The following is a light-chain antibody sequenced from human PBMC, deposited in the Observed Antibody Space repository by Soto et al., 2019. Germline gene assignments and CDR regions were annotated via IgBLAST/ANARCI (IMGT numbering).Light chain of an antibody. Sequence: QSALTQPASVSGSPGQSITISCTGTRSDIGRYKFVSWFKQHPGKAPKFMIFEVTKRPSGVSNRFSGSKSGNTASLTISGLQSEDEAIYFCSSSTNTNTLVIFGGGTKLTVL. CDR2: EVT. CDR3: SSSTNTNTLVI. J-gene: IGLJ2*01. CDR1: RSDIGRYKF. V-gene: IGLV2-14*01.